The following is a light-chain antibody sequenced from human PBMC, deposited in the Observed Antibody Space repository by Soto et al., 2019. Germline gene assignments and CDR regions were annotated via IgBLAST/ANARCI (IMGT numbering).Light chain of an antibody. CDR3: CSYAGSYTLV. CDR2: DVS. Sequence: QSALTQPRSVSGSPGQSVTISCTGTSSDVGGYNYVSWYQLHPGTAPKLMIYDVSKRPSGVPDRFSGSKSGNTASLTISGLQAEDEADYYCCSYAGSYTLVFGGGTKLTVL. V-gene: IGLV2-11*01. J-gene: IGLJ3*02. CDR1: SSDVGGYNY.